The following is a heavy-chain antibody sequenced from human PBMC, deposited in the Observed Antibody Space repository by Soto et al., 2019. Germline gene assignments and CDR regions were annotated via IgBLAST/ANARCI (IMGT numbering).Heavy chain of an antibody. CDR1: GGTFSSYT. V-gene: IGHV1-69*02. CDR2: IIPILGIA. J-gene: IGHJ5*02. Sequence: QVQLVQSGAEVKKPGSSVKVSCKASGGTFSSYTISWVRQAPGQGLEWMGRIIPILGIANYAQKFQGRVTITADKATSTAYIELSSLRSEDTAVYYCVPHPLRTFDPWGQGTLVTVSS. CDR3: VPHPLRTFDP. D-gene: IGHD1-7*01.